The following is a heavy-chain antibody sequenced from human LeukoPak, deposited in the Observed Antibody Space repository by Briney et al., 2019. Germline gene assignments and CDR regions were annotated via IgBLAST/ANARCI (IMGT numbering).Heavy chain of an antibody. V-gene: IGHV4-38-2*02. CDR1: GYSISSGYY. Sequence: SETLSLTCTVSGYSISSGYYWGWIRQPPGKGLEWIGSIFHSGSTYYNPSLKSRVTISVDTSKNQFSLNLSSVTAADTAVYYCARREPKGSAFDIWGQGTMVTVSS. CDR2: IFHSGST. D-gene: IGHD1-14*01. J-gene: IGHJ3*02. CDR3: ARREPKGSAFDI.